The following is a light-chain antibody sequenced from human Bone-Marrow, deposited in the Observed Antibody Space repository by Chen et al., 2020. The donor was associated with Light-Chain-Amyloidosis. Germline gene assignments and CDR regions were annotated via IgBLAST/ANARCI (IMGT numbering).Light chain of an antibody. V-gene: IGLV3-21*02. J-gene: IGLJ3*02. Sequence: SYVLTQPSSVSVAPGRTGTIACGGNNIGSTSVHWYQQTPGQAPLLVVYDDSDRPSGIPERLSGSNSGNTATLTISRVEAGDEADYYCQVWDRSSDRPVFGGGTKLTVL. CDR3: QVWDRSSDRPV. CDR2: DDS. CDR1: NIGSTS.